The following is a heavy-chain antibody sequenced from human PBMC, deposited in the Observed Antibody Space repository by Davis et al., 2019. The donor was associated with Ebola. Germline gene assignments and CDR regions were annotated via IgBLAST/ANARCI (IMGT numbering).Heavy chain of an antibody. D-gene: IGHD5-24*01. J-gene: IGHJ4*02. CDR2: IYPGDSDT. V-gene: IGHV5-51*01. CDR1: GYSFTTYW. Sequence: GESLKISCKASGYSFTTYWISWVRQMPGKGLEWMGIIYPGDSDTRYSPSFQGQVTISADKSVSTAYLQWSSLKASDTAIYYCARGTNAYNPGGYFDSWGQGTLVTVSS. CDR3: ARGTNAYNPGGYFDS.